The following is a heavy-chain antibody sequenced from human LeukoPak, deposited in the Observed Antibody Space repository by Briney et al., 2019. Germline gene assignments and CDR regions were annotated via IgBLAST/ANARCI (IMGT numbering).Heavy chain of an antibody. CDR3: AIPGVFREVAFPPTPPANGAFDI. D-gene: IGHD3-3*01. V-gene: IGHV4-39*01. Sequence: SETLSLTCTVSGGSISSSSYYWGWIRQPPGKGLEWIGSIYYSGSTYYNPSLKSRVTISVDTSKNQFSLKLSSVTAADTAVYYCAIPGVFREVAFPPTPPANGAFDIWGQGTMVTVSS. CDR1: GGSISSSSYY. CDR2: IYYSGST. J-gene: IGHJ3*02.